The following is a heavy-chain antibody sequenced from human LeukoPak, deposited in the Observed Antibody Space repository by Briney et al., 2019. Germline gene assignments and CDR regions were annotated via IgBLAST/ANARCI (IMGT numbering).Heavy chain of an antibody. J-gene: IGHJ4*02. CDR1: GFTFSSYE. D-gene: IGHD3-22*01. V-gene: IGHV3-49*04. Sequence: GGSLRLSCAASGFTFSSYEMNWVRQAPGKGLEWVGFIRSKAYGGTTEYAASVKVRFTISRDDSKSIAYLQMNSLKTEDTAVYYCTRLRVAYYDSSGYYLDYWGQGTLVTVSS. CDR2: IRSKAYGGTT. CDR3: TRLRVAYYDSSGYYLDY.